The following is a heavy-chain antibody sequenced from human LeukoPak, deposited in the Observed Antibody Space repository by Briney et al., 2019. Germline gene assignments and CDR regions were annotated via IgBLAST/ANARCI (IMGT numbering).Heavy chain of an antibody. Sequence: GGSLRLSCAASGFTFSRDWMHWVRQAPGKGLVWVSRINGDGSSTSYADSVKGRFTISRDNAKNTLYLQMNSLRAGDTAVYYCSSAYYDPTGYWGQGTLVTVSS. V-gene: IGHV3-74*01. J-gene: IGHJ4*02. CDR2: INGDGSST. D-gene: IGHD3-22*01. CDR1: GFTFSRDW. CDR3: SSAYYDPTGY.